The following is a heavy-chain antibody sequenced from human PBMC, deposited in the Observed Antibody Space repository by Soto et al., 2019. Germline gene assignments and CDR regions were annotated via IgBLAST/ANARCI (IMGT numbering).Heavy chain of an antibody. CDR2: ISWNSASM. CDR1: GFTFDDYA. J-gene: IGHJ4*02. Sequence: SLRLSCAASGFTFDDYAMHWVRQAPGKGLEWVSGISWNSASMDYADSVKDRFSISRDNAANSLYLQMNILKIEDTDFYYCARSFSDSYYDFDFWGKGTLVTVSS. D-gene: IGHD1-26*01. CDR3: ARSFSDSYYDFDF. V-gene: IGHV3-9*01.